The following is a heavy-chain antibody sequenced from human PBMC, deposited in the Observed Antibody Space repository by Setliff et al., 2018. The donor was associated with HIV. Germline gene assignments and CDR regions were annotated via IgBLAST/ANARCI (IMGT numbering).Heavy chain of an antibody. CDR1: SDSISSSY. D-gene: IGHD3-22*01. V-gene: IGHV4-34*01. J-gene: IGHJ5*02. CDR2: INHSGST. Sequence: SETLSLTCTVSSDSISSSYWTWIRQPPGKGLEWIGEINHSGSTNYNPSLKSRVTISVDTSKNQFSLELSSVTAADTAVYYCASRVYYYDESRILREEGFVPWGQGTLVTVSS. CDR3: ASRVYYYDESRILREEGFVP.